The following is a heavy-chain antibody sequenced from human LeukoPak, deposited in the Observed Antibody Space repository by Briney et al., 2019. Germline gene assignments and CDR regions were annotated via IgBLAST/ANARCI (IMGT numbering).Heavy chain of an antibody. D-gene: IGHD3-10*01. CDR2: ISGSGGST. CDR3: AKDLWYGSGSYTAEQEVY. Sequence: GGSLRLSCAASGFTFSNYAMSWVRQAPGKGLEWVSAISGSGGSTYYADSVKGRFTISRDNSKNTLYLQMNSLRAEDTAVYYCAKDLWYGSGSYTAEQEVYWGQGTLVTVSS. J-gene: IGHJ4*02. CDR1: GFTFSNYA. V-gene: IGHV3-23*01.